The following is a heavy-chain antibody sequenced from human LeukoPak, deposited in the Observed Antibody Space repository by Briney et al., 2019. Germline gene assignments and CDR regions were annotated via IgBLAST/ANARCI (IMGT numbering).Heavy chain of an antibody. D-gene: IGHD3-22*01. CDR3: ARPNITSYYDSRGYDGFDV. CDR1: GYKFNAYX. Sequence: ISCKGSGYKFNAYXIAWVRQMPGKGLEWMGIIYPDDSDTRYSPSFQGQVTISADKSVSIAYLQWSSLKASDTAMYYCARPNITSYYDSRGYDGFDVWGQGTMVXVSX. V-gene: IGHV5-51*01. J-gene: IGHJ3*01. CDR2: IYPDDSDT.